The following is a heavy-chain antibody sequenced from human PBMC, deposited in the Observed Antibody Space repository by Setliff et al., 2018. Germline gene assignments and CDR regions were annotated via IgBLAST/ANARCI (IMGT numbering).Heavy chain of an antibody. V-gene: IGHV1-8*02. CDR1: GYTFTGYY. Sequence: PSVKVSCKASGYTFTGYYMHWVRQAPGQGLEWMGWMNAHSGNSGCAQKFQGRVTMTEDTSTDTAYMELSSLRSEDTAVYYCAAIGLDTAMITGVLFDFWGQGTLVTVSS. D-gene: IGHD5-18*01. CDR2: MNAHSGNS. CDR3: AAIGLDTAMITGVLFDF. J-gene: IGHJ4*02.